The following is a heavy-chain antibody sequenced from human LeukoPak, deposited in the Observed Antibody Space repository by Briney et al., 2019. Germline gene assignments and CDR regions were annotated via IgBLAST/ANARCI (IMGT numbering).Heavy chain of an antibody. V-gene: IGHV3-30*03. D-gene: IGHD4-17*01. CDR1: GFTFSSYG. CDR3: ARGRGGDYVPSRFDY. CDR2: ISYDGSNK. Sequence: GGSLRLSCAASGFTFSSYGMHWVRQAPGKGLEWVAVISYDGSNKYYADSVEGRFTVSRDNSKNTLYLQMNSLRAEDTALYYCARGRGGDYVPSRFDYWGQGTLVTVSS. J-gene: IGHJ4*02.